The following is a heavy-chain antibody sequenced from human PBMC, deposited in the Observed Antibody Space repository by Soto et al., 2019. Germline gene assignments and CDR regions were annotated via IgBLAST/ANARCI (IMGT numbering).Heavy chain of an antibody. D-gene: IGHD6-13*01. CDR2: IFTSGT. Sequence: PSETLSLTCSVSGGSISLYHLTWIRQPAGKGLEWIGRIFTSGTKYNPSLESRVTMSVDTSKTQFSLNLSSVTAADTAVYYCARDFGSWHDHWGQGTLVTVSS. J-gene: IGHJ4*02. CDR1: GGSISLYH. V-gene: IGHV4-4*07. CDR3: ARDFGSWHDH.